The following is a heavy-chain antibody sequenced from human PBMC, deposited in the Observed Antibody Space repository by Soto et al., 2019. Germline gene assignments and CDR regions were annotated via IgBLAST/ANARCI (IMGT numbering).Heavy chain of an antibody. CDR2: IYGGGST. D-gene: IGHD3-3*01. CDR3: ARDYDFWSGPHGMDV. V-gene: IGHV4-4*07. Sequence: PSETLSLTCSVSGASITHYYWSCIRQPAGKGLEWIGRIYGGGSTTYNPSLKSRVTMSVDTSKNQFSLKLRSVTAADTAVYYCARDYDFWSGPHGMDVWGQGTTVTVSS. J-gene: IGHJ6*02. CDR1: GASITHYY.